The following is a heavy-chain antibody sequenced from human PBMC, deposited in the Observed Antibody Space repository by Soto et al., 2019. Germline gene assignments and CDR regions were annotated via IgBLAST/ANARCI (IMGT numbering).Heavy chain of an antibody. CDR2: IWYDGSNK. CDR3: ARGRFLENAKRDFDY. CDR1: GFTFSSYG. Sequence: PGGSLRLSCAASGFTFSSYGMHWVRQAPGKGLEWVAVIWYDGSNKYYADSVKGRFTISRDNSKNTLYLQMNSLRAEDTAVYYCARGRFLENAKRDFDYWGQGTLVTVSS. D-gene: IGHD3-3*01. J-gene: IGHJ4*02. V-gene: IGHV3-33*01.